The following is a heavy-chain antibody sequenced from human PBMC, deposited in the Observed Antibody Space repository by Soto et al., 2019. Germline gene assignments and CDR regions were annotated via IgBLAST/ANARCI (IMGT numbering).Heavy chain of an antibody. CDR3: ARDLPTITTVFLEH. Sequence: EVQLLESGGGLVQPGESLRLTCAASGFSFSAYAMNWVRQAPGKGLEWVSVVSSSGGATYYADSVKGRFTISRDNSKNTLYLQMTSLRAEDTAVYYCARDLPTITTVFLEHWGQGTQVTVSS. D-gene: IGHD4-17*01. J-gene: IGHJ4*02. CDR2: VSSSGGAT. CDR1: GFSFSAYA. V-gene: IGHV3-23*01.